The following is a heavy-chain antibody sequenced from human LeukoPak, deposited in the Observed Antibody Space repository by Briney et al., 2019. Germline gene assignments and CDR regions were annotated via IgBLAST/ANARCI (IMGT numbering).Heavy chain of an antibody. CDR2: IYYCGRT. Sequence: SDTLSLTCTVSGGSISSYYWSWIRQPPGKGLEGIGYIYYCGRTNHNPSLKSRVTISVATSKNQCSLKLSSVTAADTAVYSCARIYGSGFDYWGQGTLVTVSS. D-gene: IGHD3-10*01. CDR1: GGSISSYY. V-gene: IGHV4-59*01. CDR3: ARIYGSGFDY. J-gene: IGHJ4*02.